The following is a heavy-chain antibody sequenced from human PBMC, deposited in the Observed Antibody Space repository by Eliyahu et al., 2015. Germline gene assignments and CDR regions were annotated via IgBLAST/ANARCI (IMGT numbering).Heavy chain of an antibody. CDR1: GFTFRKYD. J-gene: IGHJ4*02. CDR3: ARDARSSGGDY. Sequence: EVQLVESGGGLVKPGGSLRLSCAASGFTFRKYDMNWIRQAPGKGLEWVASINVNSRSISYADSVRGRFTISRDNAKNSVSLQMNSLRVDDTTVYYCARDARSSGGDYWGQGTLVTVSS. D-gene: IGHD3-10*01. V-gene: IGHV3-21*01. CDR2: INVNSRSI.